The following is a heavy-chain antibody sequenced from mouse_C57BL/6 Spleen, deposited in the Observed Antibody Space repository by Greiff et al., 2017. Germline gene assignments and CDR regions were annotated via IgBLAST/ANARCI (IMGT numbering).Heavy chain of an antibody. CDR3: ARADYYGTYWGEYFDY. Sequence: EVQLQQSGPELVKPGASVKISCKASGYSFTGYFMNWVMQSHGKSLEWIGRINPYNGDTFYNQKFKGKATLTVDKSSSTAYMELRSLTSEDSAVYYCARADYYGTYWGEYFDYWGKGTTLTVSS. J-gene: IGHJ2*01. CDR1: GYSFTGYF. CDR2: INPYNGDT. V-gene: IGHV1-20*01. D-gene: IGHD1-1*01.